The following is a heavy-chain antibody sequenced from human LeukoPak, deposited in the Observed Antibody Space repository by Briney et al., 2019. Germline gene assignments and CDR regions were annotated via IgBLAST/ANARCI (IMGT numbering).Heavy chain of an antibody. CDR2: IYTSGST. Sequence: SETLSLTCTVSGGSISSYYWSWIRQPAGKGLEWIGRIYTSGSTNYNPSLKSRVTMSVDTSKNQFSLKLSSVTAADTAVYYCARDGYYDSSGYYYGGYYYYYYYMDVWGKGTTVTISS. V-gene: IGHV4-4*07. D-gene: IGHD3-22*01. CDR3: ARDGYYDSSGYYYGGYYYYYYYMDV. J-gene: IGHJ6*03. CDR1: GGSISSYY.